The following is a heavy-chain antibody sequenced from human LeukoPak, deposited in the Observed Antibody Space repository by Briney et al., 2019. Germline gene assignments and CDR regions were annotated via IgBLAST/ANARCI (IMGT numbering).Heavy chain of an antibody. J-gene: IGHJ4*02. V-gene: IGHV4-59*01. D-gene: IGHD5-18*01. Sequence: SETLSLTCTVSGGSISSYYWSWIRQPPGKGLEWIGYIYYSRSTNYNPSLKSRVTISVDTSKNQFSLKLSSVTAADTAVYYCARSEHVDTAMVLYWGQGTLVTVSS. CDR3: ARSEHVDTAMVLY. CDR2: IYYSRST. CDR1: GGSISSYY.